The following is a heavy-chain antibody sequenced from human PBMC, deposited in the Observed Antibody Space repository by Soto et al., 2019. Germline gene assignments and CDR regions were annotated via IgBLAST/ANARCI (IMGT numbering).Heavy chain of an antibody. V-gene: IGHV3-23*01. J-gene: IGHJ4*02. CDR2: IGGSGGST. D-gene: IGHD6-13*01. CDR3: AKREIAAAGSRFFDY. Sequence: EVQLLQSGGGLVQPGGSLRLSCAASGFTFSTYGMSWFRQAPGKGLEWVSSIGGSGGSTYYADSVKGRFTISRDNSKNTLFVQMNSLRAEDTAVYYCAKREIAAAGSRFFDYWGQGSLVTVAS. CDR1: GFTFSTYG.